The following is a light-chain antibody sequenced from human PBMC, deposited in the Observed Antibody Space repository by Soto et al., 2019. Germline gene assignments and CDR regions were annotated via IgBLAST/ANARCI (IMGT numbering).Light chain of an antibody. CDR2: GAS. CDR3: QQYNNWLRT. J-gene: IGKJ1*01. Sequence: EIVLTQSPGTLSLSPGERATLSGMASQSVSSSYLTWYQQKPGQAPRLLIYGASTRATSIPARFSGSGSGTDFTLTISSLQSEDFAVYYCQQYNNWLRTFGQGTKVDIK. V-gene: IGKV3D-7*01. CDR1: QSVSSSY.